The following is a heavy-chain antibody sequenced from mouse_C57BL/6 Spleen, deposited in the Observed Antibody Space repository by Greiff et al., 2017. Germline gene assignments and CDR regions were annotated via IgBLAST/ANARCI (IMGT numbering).Heavy chain of an antibody. CDR3: AKKGRNYDEDAMDY. D-gene: IGHD2-4*01. Sequence: VQLQQSGPGLVQPSQSLSITCTVSGFSLTSYGVHWVRQSPGKGLEWLGVIWRGGSTDYNAAFMSRLSITKDNSKSQVFFKMNSLQADDTAIYYCAKKGRNYDEDAMDYWGQGTSVTVSS. CDR2: IWRGGST. CDR1: GFSLTSYG. V-gene: IGHV2-5*01. J-gene: IGHJ4*01.